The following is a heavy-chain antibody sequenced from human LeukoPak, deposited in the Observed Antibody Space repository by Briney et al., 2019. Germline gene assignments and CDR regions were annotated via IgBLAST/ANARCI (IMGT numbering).Heavy chain of an antibody. V-gene: IGHV4-61*02. CDR1: GGSISSGSYY. CDR2: VYTSGST. J-gene: IGHJ3*02. D-gene: IGHD3-22*01. Sequence: KTSQTLSLTCTVSGGSISSGSYYWSWIRQPAGKGLEWIGRVYTSGSTNYNPSLKSRVTISVDTSKNQFSLKLSSVTAADTAVYYCAREDSREFGAFDIWGQGTMVTVSS. CDR3: AREDSREFGAFDI.